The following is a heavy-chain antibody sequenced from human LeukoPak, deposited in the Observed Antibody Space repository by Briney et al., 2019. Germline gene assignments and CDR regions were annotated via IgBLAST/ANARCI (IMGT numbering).Heavy chain of an antibody. CDR2: IKQDGSEK. J-gene: IGHJ6*02. V-gene: IGHV3-7*03. CDR1: GYTFSGSW. Sequence: GESLRLSCAASGYTFSGSWMSWVRQAPGKGLEWVANIKQDGSEKYYVDSVKGRFTISRDNAKNPLYLQMNSLRAEDTAVYYCARDLSYSGYGMDVWGQGTTVTVSS. D-gene: IGHD3-10*01. CDR3: ARDLSYSGYGMDV.